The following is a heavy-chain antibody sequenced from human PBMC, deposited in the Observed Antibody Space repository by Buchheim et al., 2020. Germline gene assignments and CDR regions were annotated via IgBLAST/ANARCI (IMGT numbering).Heavy chain of an antibody. CDR1: GFTFSSYS. D-gene: IGHD1-14*01. V-gene: IGHV3-21*01. CDR3: ASIFPAELWGGYYYGMDV. CDR2: ISSSSSYI. J-gene: IGHJ6*02. Sequence: EVQLVESGGGLVKPGGSLRLSCAASGFTFSSYSMNWVRQAPGKGLEWVSSISSSSSYIYYADSVKGRFPISRDNAKNSLYLQMNSLRAEDTAVYYCASIFPAELWGGYYYGMDVWGQGTT.